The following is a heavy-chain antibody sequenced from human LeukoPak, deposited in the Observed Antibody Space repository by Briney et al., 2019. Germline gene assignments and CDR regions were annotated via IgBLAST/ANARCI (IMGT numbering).Heavy chain of an antibody. CDR1: VFTFSSYA. Sequence: GWSLRLSCAASVFTFSSYAMSGVRQAPGRGRDGVSAISGSGGSTYYADSVKGRFTISRDNSKNTLYLQMNSLRAEDTAVYYCAKSYDSSPNWFDPWGQGTLVTVSS. CDR3: AKSYDSSPNWFDP. V-gene: IGHV3-23*01. CDR2: ISGSGGST. D-gene: IGHD3-22*01. J-gene: IGHJ5*02.